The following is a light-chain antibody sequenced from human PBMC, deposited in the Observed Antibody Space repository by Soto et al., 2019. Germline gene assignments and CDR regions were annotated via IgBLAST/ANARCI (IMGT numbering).Light chain of an antibody. V-gene: IGKV1-39*01. J-gene: IGKJ2*01. Sequence: DIQMTQSPSSLSASVGDSVTITCRASQSISSYLNWYQQKPGKAPKLLIYAASSLQSGVPSRFSCSGSGTDFTLTISSLQPEEFATYYCQQSYSTPYTCGQGTKLEIK. CDR1: QSISSY. CDR2: AAS. CDR3: QQSYSTPYT.